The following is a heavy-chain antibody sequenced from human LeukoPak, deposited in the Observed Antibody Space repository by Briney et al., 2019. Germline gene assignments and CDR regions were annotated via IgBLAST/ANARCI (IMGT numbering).Heavy chain of an antibody. Sequence: ASVTVSCKASGYTFTGYYMHWVRQAPGQGLEWMGWINPNSGGTNYAQKFQGRVTMTRDTSISTAYMELSRLRSDDTAVYYCARDTATVGYCSGGSCPDFDYWGQGTLVTVSS. J-gene: IGHJ4*02. CDR1: GYTFTGYY. D-gene: IGHD2-15*01. CDR3: ARDTATVGYCSGGSCPDFDY. V-gene: IGHV1-2*02. CDR2: INPNSGGT.